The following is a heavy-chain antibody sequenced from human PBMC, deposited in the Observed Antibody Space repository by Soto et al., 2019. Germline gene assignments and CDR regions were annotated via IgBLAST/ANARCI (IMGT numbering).Heavy chain of an antibody. Sequence: SETLSLTCTVSGGSISGYYWSWIRQPPGKGLEWIGYLHYSGSTEYNPSLKSRVTISVDTSKNQFSLKLRSVTAADTAVYYCARFRYSSGWYDYFDYRGQRTLVTVSS. CDR2: LHYSGST. V-gene: IGHV4-59*12. J-gene: IGHJ4*02. CDR1: GGSISGYY. CDR3: ARFRYSSGWYDYFDY. D-gene: IGHD6-19*01.